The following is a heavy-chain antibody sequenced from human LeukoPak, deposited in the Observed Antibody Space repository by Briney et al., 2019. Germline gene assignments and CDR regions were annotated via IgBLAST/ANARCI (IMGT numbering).Heavy chain of an antibody. V-gene: IGHV4-34*01. Sequence: SETLSLTCAVYGGSFSGYYWSWIRQPPGKGLEWIGEINHSGSTNYSPSLKSRVTISVDTSKNQFSLKLSSVTAADTAVYYCARWYCSSTSCRFDYWGQGTLVTVSS. D-gene: IGHD2-2*01. CDR2: INHSGST. CDR1: GGSFSGYY. J-gene: IGHJ4*02. CDR3: ARWYCSSTSCRFDY.